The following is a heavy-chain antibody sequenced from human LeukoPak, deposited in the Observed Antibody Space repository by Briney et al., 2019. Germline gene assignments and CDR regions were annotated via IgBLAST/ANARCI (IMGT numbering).Heavy chain of an antibody. D-gene: IGHD3-22*01. CDR1: GDSVSSNSAA. V-gene: IGHV6-1*01. J-gene: IGHJ5*02. CDR3: ARDTYYYDSSGYGNWFDP. CDR2: TYYRSKWYN. Sequence: SQTLSPTCAISGDSVSSNSAAWNWIRQSPSRGLEWLGRTYYRSKWYNDYAVSVKSRITINPDTSKNQFSLQLNSVTPEDTAVYYCARDTYYYDSSGYGNWFDPWGQGTLVTVSS.